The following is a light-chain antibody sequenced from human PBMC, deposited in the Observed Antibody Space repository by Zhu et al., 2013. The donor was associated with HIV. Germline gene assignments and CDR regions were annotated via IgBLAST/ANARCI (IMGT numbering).Light chain of an antibody. CDR1: SSNIGSNT. V-gene: IGLV1-44*01. CDR2: STS. J-gene: IGLJ1*01. Sequence: QSVLTQPPSASGTPGQRVTISCSGSSSNIGSNTVNWYQQLPGTAPKLLIYSTSLRPSGVPDRFSGSKSGTSASLAISGLQTGDEADYYCGTWDSSLSAYVFGTGTKVTVL. CDR3: GTWDSSLSAYV.